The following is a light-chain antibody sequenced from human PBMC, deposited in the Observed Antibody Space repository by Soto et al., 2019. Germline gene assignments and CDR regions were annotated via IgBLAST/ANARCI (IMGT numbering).Light chain of an antibody. CDR1: QSISSW. CDR2: DAY. V-gene: IGKV1-5*01. CDR3: QQYNSYSWT. Sequence: DIQMTQSPSTLSASVGDRVTITCRASQSISSWLAWYQQKPGKAPKLLIYDAYSLESGVPSRFSGSGSGTEFTLTISRLQPDDFATYSCQQYNSYSWTFGQGTKVEIK. J-gene: IGKJ1*01.